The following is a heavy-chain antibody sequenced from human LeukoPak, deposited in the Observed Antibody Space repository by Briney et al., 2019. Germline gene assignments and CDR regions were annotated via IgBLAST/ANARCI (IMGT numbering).Heavy chain of an antibody. Sequence: GGSLRLSCAASGFTFSSYWMHWVRQAPGKGLVVVSRINSDGSSTSYADSVKGRFTISRDNAKNTLYLQMNSLRAEDTAVYYCARGLPYYYYMDVWGKGTTVTVSS. CDR2: INSDGSST. J-gene: IGHJ6*03. CDR1: GFTFSSYW. D-gene: IGHD4-11*01. V-gene: IGHV3-74*01. CDR3: ARGLPYYYYMDV.